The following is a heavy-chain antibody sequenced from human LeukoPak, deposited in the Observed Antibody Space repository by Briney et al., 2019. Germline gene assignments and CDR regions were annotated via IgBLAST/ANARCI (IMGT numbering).Heavy chain of an antibody. Sequence: ASVTVSCKASGYTFTSYDINWVRQATGQGLEWMGWMNPNSGNTGYAQKFQGRVTMTRNTSISTAYMELSSLRSEDTAVYYCARVTTGTPRRRANWFDPWGQGTLVTVSS. V-gene: IGHV1-8*01. D-gene: IGHD1-1*01. J-gene: IGHJ5*02. CDR2: MNPNSGNT. CDR1: GYTFTSYD. CDR3: ARVTTGTPRRRANWFDP.